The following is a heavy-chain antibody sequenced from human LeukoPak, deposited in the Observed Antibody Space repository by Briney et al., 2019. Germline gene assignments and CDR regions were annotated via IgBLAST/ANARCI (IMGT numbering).Heavy chain of an antibody. CDR3: AKLVIDSGKPEDF. J-gene: IGHJ4*02. CDR2: ISAYNGNT. Sequence: GGSVTVSCKASGYTFTNYGISWVRQAPGQGVEGMGCISAYNGNTNYAQKFQGRITMTTGTSTSTAYMELRSLRSDDTAVYYYAKLVIDSGKPEDFWGQGTLVTVSS. V-gene: IGHV1-18*01. CDR1: GYTFTNYG. D-gene: IGHD1-26*01.